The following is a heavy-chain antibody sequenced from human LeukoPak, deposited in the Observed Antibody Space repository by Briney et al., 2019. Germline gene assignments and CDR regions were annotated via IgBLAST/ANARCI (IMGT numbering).Heavy chain of an antibody. CDR3: ARHLYSYGFRGYNV. J-gene: IGHJ6*04. D-gene: IGHD5-18*01. V-gene: IGHV4-34*01. Sequence: SETLSLTCAVYGGSFSGYYWSWIRQPPGKGLEWIGEINHSGSTNYNPSLKSRVTISVDTSKNQFSLKLSSVTAADTAVYYCARHLYSYGFRGYNVWGKGTTVTISS. CDR1: GGSFSGYY. CDR2: INHSGST.